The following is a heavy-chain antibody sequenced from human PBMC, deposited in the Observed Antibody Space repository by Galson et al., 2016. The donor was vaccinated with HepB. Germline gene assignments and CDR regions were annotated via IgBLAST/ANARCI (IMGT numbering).Heavy chain of an antibody. J-gene: IGHJ6*02. V-gene: IGHV1-2*02. D-gene: IGHD3-10*01. Sequence: SVKVSCKASGYTLTDYYIHWVRQAPGQGLEWMGWINPNSGGTNYAQKFQGRVTMTRDTFISTAYMELSGLKSDDTAVYYCARVFTMVRGVTNTFYYYGMDVWGQGTTVTVSS. CDR1: GYTLTDYY. CDR2: INPNSGGT. CDR3: ARVFTMVRGVTNTFYYYGMDV.